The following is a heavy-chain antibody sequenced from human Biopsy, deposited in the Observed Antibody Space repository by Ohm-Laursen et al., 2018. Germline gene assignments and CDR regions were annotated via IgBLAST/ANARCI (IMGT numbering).Heavy chain of an antibody. CDR3: ARGDYFDSNGYFWFDP. J-gene: IGHJ5*02. V-gene: IGHV4-31*01. CDR1: GGSISSGGSY. Sequence: TLSLTCTVSGGSISSGGSYWSWIRQRPGKGLEWIGYIFNSANTYYNPSLKNLITIPGDTSKNQFSLKLNSVTAADTAVYYCARGDYFDSNGYFWFDPWGQGTLVIVSS. D-gene: IGHD3-22*01. CDR2: IFNSANT.